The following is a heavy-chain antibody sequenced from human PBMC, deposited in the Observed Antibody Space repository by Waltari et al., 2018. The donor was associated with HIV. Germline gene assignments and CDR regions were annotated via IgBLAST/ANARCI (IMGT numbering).Heavy chain of an antibody. CDR1: GVPLSSSW. D-gene: IGHD3-16*01. Sequence: EVLVVEPGGGLVQPGGTLRLSSAASGVPLSSSWLRGVRQAPGKGLEWVANIKQDGSEKYYVDSVKGRFTISRDIAKNSLYLQMNSLRAEDTAVYHCARGGGLNLDYWGQGTLVTVSS. V-gene: IGHV3-7*01. CDR3: ARGGGLNLDY. CDR2: IKQDGSEK. J-gene: IGHJ4*02.